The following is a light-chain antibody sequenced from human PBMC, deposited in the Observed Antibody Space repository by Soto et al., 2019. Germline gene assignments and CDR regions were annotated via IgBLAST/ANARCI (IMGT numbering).Light chain of an antibody. V-gene: IGKV1-9*01. J-gene: IGKJ4*01. Sequence: IHLNQSPSSLSASVGDRVTITCRASQDISSSLGWYQQKPGKAPKLLIYAASILQSGVPSRFSGSGFGTDFTLTISSLQAEDFASYFCQQLRSYPSTFGGGTKVEIK. CDR2: AAS. CDR3: QQLRSYPST. CDR1: QDISSS.